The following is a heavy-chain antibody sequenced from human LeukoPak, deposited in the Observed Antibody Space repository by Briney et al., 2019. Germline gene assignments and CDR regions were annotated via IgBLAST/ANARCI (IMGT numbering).Heavy chain of an antibody. Sequence: GASVKVSCKASGYTFTGYYMHWVRQAPGQGLEWMGWINPNSGGTNYAQKFQGRVTMTRDTSISTAYMELSRLRSDDTAVYYCARVSRQYSSGWYWFDPWGQGTLVTVSS. CDR2: INPNSGGT. CDR3: ARVSRQYSSGWYWFDP. D-gene: IGHD6-19*01. J-gene: IGHJ5*02. V-gene: IGHV1-2*02. CDR1: GYTFTGYY.